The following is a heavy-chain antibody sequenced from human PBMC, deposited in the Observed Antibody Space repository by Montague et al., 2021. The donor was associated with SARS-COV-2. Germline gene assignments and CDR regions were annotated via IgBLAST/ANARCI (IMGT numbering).Heavy chain of an antibody. J-gene: IGHJ3*02. CDR2: IYYSGST. CDR3: ARRGQGTMVRGVIISAFDI. D-gene: IGHD3-10*01. Sequence: SETLSLTCTVSGGSFSSYYWSWIRQPPGKGLEWIGYIYYSGSTDYNPSLKSRVTISVDTSKNQFSLKLSSVTAADTAVYYCARRGQGTMVRGVIISAFDIWGQGTMVTVSS. CDR1: GGSFSSYY. V-gene: IGHV4-59*08.